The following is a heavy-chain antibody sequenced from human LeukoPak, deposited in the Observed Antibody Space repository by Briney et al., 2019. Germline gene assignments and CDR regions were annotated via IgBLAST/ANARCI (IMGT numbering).Heavy chain of an antibody. Sequence: SETLSLTCAVYGGSFSGYYWSWIRQPPGKGLEWIGEINRSGSTNYNPSLKSRVTISVDTSKNQFSLKLSSVTAADTAVYYCAREGRGYSGYHYYFDYWGQGTLVTVSS. J-gene: IGHJ4*02. D-gene: IGHD5-12*01. CDR3: AREGRGYSGYHYYFDY. V-gene: IGHV4-34*01. CDR2: INRSGST. CDR1: GGSFSGYY.